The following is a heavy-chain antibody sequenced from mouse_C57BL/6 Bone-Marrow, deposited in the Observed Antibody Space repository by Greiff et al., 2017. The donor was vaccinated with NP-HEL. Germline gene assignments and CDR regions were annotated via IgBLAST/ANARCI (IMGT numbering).Heavy chain of an antibody. J-gene: IGHJ4*01. D-gene: IGHD1-1*01. V-gene: IGHV2-6*03. Sequence: QVQLKESGPGLVAPSQSLSITCTVSGFSLTSYGVHWVRQPPGKGLEWLVVIWSDGSTTYNSALKSRLSISKDNSKSQVFLKMNSLQTDDTAMYYGARDYYGSSYYAMDYWGQGTSFTVSS. CDR1: GFSLTSYG. CDR3: ARDYYGSSYYAMDY. CDR2: IWSDGST.